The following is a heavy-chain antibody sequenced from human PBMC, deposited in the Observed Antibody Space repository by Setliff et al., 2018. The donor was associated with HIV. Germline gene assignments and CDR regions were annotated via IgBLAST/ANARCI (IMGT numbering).Heavy chain of an antibody. CDR3: ASGDGYNAFDFDY. Sequence: SETLSLTCTVPGGSISSYYWSWIRQPPGKGLEWIGYIYYSGSTNYNPSLKSRVTISVDTSKNQFSLKLSSVTAADTAVYYCASGDGYNAFDFDYWGQGTLVTVSS. D-gene: IGHD5-12*01. CDR1: GGSISSYY. J-gene: IGHJ4*02. V-gene: IGHV4-59*01. CDR2: IYYSGST.